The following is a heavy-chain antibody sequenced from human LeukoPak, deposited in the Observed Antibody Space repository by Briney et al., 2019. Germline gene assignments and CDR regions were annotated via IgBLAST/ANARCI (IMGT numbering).Heavy chain of an antibody. D-gene: IGHD1-26*01. CDR1: GGPFISYA. V-gene: IGHV1-69*13. CDR2: IIPMFGAI. Sequence: SVKVSCKTSGGPFISYAISWVRQAPGQGLEWLGGIIPMFGAIEHAQKFQARLTITADESTGTAYMELRSLTSEDTAVYYCARDRGSQPFIDYWGQGTLVTVSS. J-gene: IGHJ4*02. CDR3: ARDRGSQPFIDY.